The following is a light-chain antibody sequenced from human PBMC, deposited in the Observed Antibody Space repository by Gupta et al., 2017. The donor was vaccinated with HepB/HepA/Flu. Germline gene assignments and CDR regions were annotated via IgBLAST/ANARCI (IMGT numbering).Light chain of an antibody. Sequence: EIVLTQSSGTLSLSPGARATLSCRASQSVGSSYLAWFQQKPGQAPRLLIYGASSRATGVPDRFSGIESGTDFTLTISRLEPEDFAVYYCQQYATSPWTFGQGTKVEIK. CDR2: GAS. CDR1: QSVGSSY. J-gene: IGKJ1*01. V-gene: IGKV3-20*01. CDR3: QQYATSPWT.